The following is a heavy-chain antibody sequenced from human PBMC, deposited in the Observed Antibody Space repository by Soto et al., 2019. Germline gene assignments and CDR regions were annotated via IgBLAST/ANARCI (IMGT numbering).Heavy chain of an antibody. Sequence: LSLTCAVSGGSISSGGYSWSWIRQPPWKGLEWIGYLYHTGNTYYNPSLESRVTISVDRSKNQFSLELTSVTAADTAVYYCARFRGTAILDYWGQGTLVTVSS. D-gene: IGHD2-21*02. CDR3: ARFRGTAILDY. CDR2: LYHTGNT. J-gene: IGHJ4*02. V-gene: IGHV4-30-2*01. CDR1: GGSISSGGYS.